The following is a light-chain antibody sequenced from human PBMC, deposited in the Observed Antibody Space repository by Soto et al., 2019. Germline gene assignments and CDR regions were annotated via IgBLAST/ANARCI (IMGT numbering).Light chain of an antibody. CDR1: QIVSSA. CDR2: GAS. J-gene: IGKJ4*01. CDR3: QQYKSWPPALT. Sequence: EIVTTYSPATLSVAPGERVTLSCTASQIVSSALAWFQQQPGQTPRLLIYGASTRATAIPARFSGSGSGTEFTLTISSLKSEDFAVYFCQQYKSWPPALTFGGGTKVDIK. V-gene: IGKV3-15*01.